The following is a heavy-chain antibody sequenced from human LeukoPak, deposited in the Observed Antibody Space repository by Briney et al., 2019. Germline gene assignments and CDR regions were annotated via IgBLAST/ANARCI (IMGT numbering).Heavy chain of an antibody. CDR3: ARPGLAVAGTRWFDP. CDR2: LGSGGRGS. Sequence: PGGSLRLSCAASGFTCSGYAMSWVRQAPGESPMWVSALGSGGRGSHYADSVKGRFTISRDDSKNTLYLQMNSLRAEDTAVYFCARPGLAVAGTRWFDPWGQGTLVTVSS. V-gene: IGHV3-23*01. D-gene: IGHD6-19*01. CDR1: GFTCSGYA. J-gene: IGHJ5*02.